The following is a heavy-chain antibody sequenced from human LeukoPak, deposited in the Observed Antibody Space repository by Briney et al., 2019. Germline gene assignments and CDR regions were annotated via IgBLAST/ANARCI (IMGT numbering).Heavy chain of an antibody. CDR2: INHSGST. V-gene: IGHV4-34*01. Sequence: SETLSLTCAVYGGSFSGYYWSWIRQPPGKGLEWIGEINHSGSTNYNPSLKSRVTISVDTSKNQFSLKLSSVTAADTAVYYCAGDGYKTNWYFDLWGRGTLVTVSS. CDR1: GGSFSGYY. D-gene: IGHD5-24*01. CDR3: AGDGYKTNWYFDL. J-gene: IGHJ2*01.